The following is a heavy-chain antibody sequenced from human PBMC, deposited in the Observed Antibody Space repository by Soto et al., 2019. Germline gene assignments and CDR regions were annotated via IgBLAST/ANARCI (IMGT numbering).Heavy chain of an antibody. CDR3: EKNKARALPRVIDF. D-gene: IGHD3-16*02. CDR2: MSGSSSTT. V-gene: IGHV3-23*01. Sequence: GGSLRLSCATSGLTFSNYAMSWVRQAPGGGLEWVSSMSGSSSTTYYADPVKGRFTISRDRSKNTLYLQMSSLRAEDTALYYCEKNKARALPRVIDFWGQGTLVTVSS. J-gene: IGHJ4*02. CDR1: GLTFSNYA.